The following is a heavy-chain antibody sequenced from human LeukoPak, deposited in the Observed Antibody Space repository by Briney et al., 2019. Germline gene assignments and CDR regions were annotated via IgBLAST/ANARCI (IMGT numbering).Heavy chain of an antibody. CDR2: INTSGGTT. CDR3: AKGYNWHDR. V-gene: IGHV3-23*01. CDR1: GFTFSSYG. Sequence: PGGSLRLSCAAPGFTFSSYGMTWVRQAPGKGLEWVSTINTSGGTTYYTDSVKGRFTGSRDNYKNTLYLQMNSLRAEDTAVYYCAKGYNWHDRWGQGTLVTVSS. J-gene: IGHJ5*02.